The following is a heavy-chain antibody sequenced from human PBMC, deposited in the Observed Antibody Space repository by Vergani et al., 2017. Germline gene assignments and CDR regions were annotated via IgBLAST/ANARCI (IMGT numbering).Heavy chain of an antibody. CDR2: IIPIFGTA. D-gene: IGHD3-10*01. Sequence: QVQLVQSGAEVKKPGSSVKVSCKASGGTFSSYAISWVRQAPGQGLEWMGGIIPIFGTANYAQTFQGRVTITADESTSTAYMELSSLRSEDTAVYYCARNEIWIGELWGRRVNYYYMDVWGKGTTVTVSS. V-gene: IGHV1-69*01. CDR3: ARNEIWIGELWGRRVNYYYMDV. J-gene: IGHJ6*03. CDR1: GGTFSSYA.